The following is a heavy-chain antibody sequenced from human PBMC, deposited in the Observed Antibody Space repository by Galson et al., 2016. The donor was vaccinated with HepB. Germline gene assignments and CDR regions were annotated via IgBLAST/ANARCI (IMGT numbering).Heavy chain of an antibody. D-gene: IGHD2-15*01. V-gene: IGHV3-53*01. CDR2: IYSGGST. Sequence: SLRLSCAASGFTVSSNYMSWVRQAPGKGLEWVSVIYSGGSTYYADSVKGRFTISRDNSKNTLYLQMNSLRAEDTAVYYCATRYCSGGSCYFYYGMDVWGQGTTVTVSS. CDR3: ATRYCSGGSCYFYYGMDV. J-gene: IGHJ6*02. CDR1: GFTVSSNY.